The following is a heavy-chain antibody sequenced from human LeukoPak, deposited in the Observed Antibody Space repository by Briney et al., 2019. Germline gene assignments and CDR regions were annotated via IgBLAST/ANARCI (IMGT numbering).Heavy chain of an antibody. CDR1: GFTFSTYA. J-gene: IGHJ5*02. V-gene: IGHV3-23*01. CDR3: AKDGRGGDCTSASCTNWFGP. CDR2: IGGSGGVT. D-gene: IGHD2-2*01. Sequence: GGSLRLSCAASGFTFSTYALTWVRQAPGKGLEWVSTIGGSGGVTYYADSVKGRFTISRDNSKNTLYLQMNSLRAEDTAVYYCAKDGRGGDCTSASCTNWFGPWGQGALVTVSS.